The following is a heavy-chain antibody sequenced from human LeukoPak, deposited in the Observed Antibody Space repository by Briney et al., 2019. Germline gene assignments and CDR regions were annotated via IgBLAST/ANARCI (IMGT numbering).Heavy chain of an antibody. CDR1: GASISSYY. V-gene: IGHV4-59*01. D-gene: IGHD3-22*01. CDR3: ARDTRSYDSSGYYFFDF. Sequence: SETLSLTCTVSGASISSYYWNWLRQPPGKGLEWIGYINYSGSTNSNPSLKSRATISMDTSKHHFSLKLSSVTAADTAVYHSARDTRSYDSSGYYFFDFWGQGTLVTVSS. J-gene: IGHJ4*02. CDR2: INYSGST.